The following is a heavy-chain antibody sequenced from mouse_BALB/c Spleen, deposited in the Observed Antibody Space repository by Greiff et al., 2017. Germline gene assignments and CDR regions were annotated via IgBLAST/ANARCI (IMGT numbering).Heavy chain of an antibody. D-gene: IGHD3-3*01. J-gene: IGHJ2*01. CDR3: ARAETGRDY. CDR1: GYSITSGYY. V-gene: IGHV3-6*02. Sequence: DVKLQESGPGLVKPSQSLSLTCSVTGYSITSGYYWNWIRQFPGNKLEWMGYISYDGSNNYNPSLKNRISITRDTSKNQFFLKLNSVTTEDTATYCCARAETGRDYWGQGTTLTVSS. CDR2: ISYDGSN.